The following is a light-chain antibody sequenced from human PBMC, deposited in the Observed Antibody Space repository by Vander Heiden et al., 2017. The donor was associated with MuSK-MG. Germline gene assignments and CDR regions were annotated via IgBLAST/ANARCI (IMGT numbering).Light chain of an antibody. J-gene: IGLJ3*02. V-gene: IGLV1-40*01. CDR3: QSYDNSRTAWV. Sequence: QSVLTQPLSVSGAPGQRVTIPCTRSRSNPRAGYDVYWYRQFPGTAPELLIYGNSNRPSGVPDRFSGSKSATSASLSITGLQAEDEADYYCQSYDNSRTAWVFGGGTKLTVL. CDR2: GNS. CDR1: RSNPRAGYD.